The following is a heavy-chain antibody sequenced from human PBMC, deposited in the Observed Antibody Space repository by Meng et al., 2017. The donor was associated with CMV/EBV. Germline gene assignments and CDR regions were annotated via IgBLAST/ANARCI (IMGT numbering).Heavy chain of an antibody. CDR3: AREVRSNSWYGEGENWFDP. D-gene: IGHD6-13*01. V-gene: IGHV3-53*01. J-gene: IGHJ5*02. Sequence: GGSLRLSCAASGFTVSSNYMSWVRQAPGKGLEWVSVIYSGGSTYYADSVKGRFTISRDNSKNTLYLQMNSLRAEDTAVYYCAREVRSNSWYGEGENWFDPWGQGTLVTVSS. CDR2: IYSGGST. CDR1: GFTVSSNY.